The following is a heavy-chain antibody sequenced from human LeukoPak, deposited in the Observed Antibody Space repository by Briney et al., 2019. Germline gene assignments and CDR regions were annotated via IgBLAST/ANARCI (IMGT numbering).Heavy chain of an antibody. V-gene: IGHV3-23*01. CDR1: GFTFSSYA. CDR2: ISGSGGST. CDR3: AKPGNGWYRVYYFDY. D-gene: IGHD6-19*01. J-gene: IGHJ4*02. Sequence: GGSLRLSCAASGFTFSSYAMSWVRQAPGKGLEWVSAISGSGGSTYYADSVKGRFTISRDNSKNTLYLQMNSLRAEDTAVYYCAKPGNGWYRVYYFDYWGQGTLVTVSS.